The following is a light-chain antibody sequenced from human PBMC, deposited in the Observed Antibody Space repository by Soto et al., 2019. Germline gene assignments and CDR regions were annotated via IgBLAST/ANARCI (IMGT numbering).Light chain of an antibody. Sequence: QSALTHPRSVSSAPGQKVTIACSGSSSNIGGNSVSWYQQLPGTAPKLLIYDDNKRPSGIPDRFSGSKSGTSATLGITGFQTGDEADYYCGSWDSSLSAYVFGTGTKVTVL. J-gene: IGLJ1*01. CDR1: SSNIGGNS. V-gene: IGLV1-51*01. CDR2: DDN. CDR3: GSWDSSLSAYV.